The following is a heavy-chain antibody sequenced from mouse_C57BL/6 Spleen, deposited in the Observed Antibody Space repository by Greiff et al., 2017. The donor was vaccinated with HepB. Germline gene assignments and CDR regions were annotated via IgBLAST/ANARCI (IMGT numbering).Heavy chain of an antibody. V-gene: IGHV3-6*01. CDR3: ASNYGFDYYAMDY. D-gene: IGHD1-1*01. CDR1: GYSITSGYY. CDR2: ISYDGSN. Sequence: EVQLKESGPGLVKPSQSLSLTCSVTGYSITSGYYWNWIRQFPGNKLEWMGYISYDGSNNYNPSLKNRISITRDTSKNQFFLKLNSVTTEDTATYYCASNYGFDYYAMDYWGQGTSVTVSS. J-gene: IGHJ4*01.